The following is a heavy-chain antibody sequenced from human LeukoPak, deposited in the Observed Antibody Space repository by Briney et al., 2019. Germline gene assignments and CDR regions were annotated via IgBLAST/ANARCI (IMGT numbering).Heavy chain of an antibody. D-gene: IGHD6-19*01. CDR1: GVSFSGYF. CDR2: IDHSGIT. Sequence: SETLSLTCGVYGVSFSGYFWNWIRQPPGKGLEWIGEIDHSGITNYNPSLKSRVTISIDTSNNQFSLRLSSVTAADTAVYYCARGGVYRSGWYRGAFDVWGQGTTVTVSS. CDR3: ARGGVYRSGWYRGAFDV. J-gene: IGHJ3*01. V-gene: IGHV4-34*01.